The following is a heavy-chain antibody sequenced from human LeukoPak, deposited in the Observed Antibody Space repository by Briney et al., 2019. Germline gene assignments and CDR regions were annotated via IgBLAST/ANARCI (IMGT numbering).Heavy chain of an antibody. CDR3: ARDDYGEGVVHY. J-gene: IGHJ4*02. V-gene: IGHV4-59*01. D-gene: IGHD4-17*01. CDR1: GGSILRYF. Sequence: PSETLSLTFTVSGGSILRYFCSWIRQPPGKGLEWIGYIYSSGSTNYNPSLKSRVTMSVDTSKNQFSLKLSSVTAADTAVYYCARDDYGEGVVHYWGQGTLVTVSS. CDR2: IYSSGST.